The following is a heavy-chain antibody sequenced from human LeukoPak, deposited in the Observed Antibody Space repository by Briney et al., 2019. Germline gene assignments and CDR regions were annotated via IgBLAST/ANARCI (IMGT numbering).Heavy chain of an antibody. J-gene: IGHJ6*03. CDR1: GGSISSYY. CDR2: IYYSGST. Sequence: KPSETLSLTCTFSGGSISSYYWCWLRQPPGKGLEWIGYIYYSGSTNYNPSLKSRVTISVDTSKNQLSLKLSSVTAADTAVYYCARGAYSNSYYYYYYMDVWGKGTTVTVSS. D-gene: IGHD4-11*01. CDR3: ARGAYSNSYYYYYYMDV. V-gene: IGHV4-59*01.